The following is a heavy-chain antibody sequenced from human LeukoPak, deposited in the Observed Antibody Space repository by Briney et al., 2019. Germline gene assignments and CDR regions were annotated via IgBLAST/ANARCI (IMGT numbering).Heavy chain of an antibody. CDR1: GYTFTGYY. J-gene: IGHJ4*02. Sequence: VASVKVSCKASGYTFTGYYMHWVRQAPGQGLEWMGWINPNSGGTNYAQKFQGRVTMTRDTSISTAYMELSRLRSDDTAVYYCAREGYGSGSYVDYFDYWGQGTLVTVSS. D-gene: IGHD3-10*01. CDR3: AREGYGSGSYVDYFDY. CDR2: INPNSGGT. V-gene: IGHV1-2*02.